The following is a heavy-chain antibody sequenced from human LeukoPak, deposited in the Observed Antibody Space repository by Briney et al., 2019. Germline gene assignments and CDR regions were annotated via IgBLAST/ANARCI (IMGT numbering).Heavy chain of an antibody. V-gene: IGHV4-59*08. CDR2: IYYSGST. J-gene: IGHJ4*02. CDR1: GGSISSYY. CDR3: ARLPYGSGGYVDY. D-gene: IGHD3-10*01. Sequence: PSETLSLTCTVSGGSISSYYWSWIRQPPGKGLEWIGYIYYSGSTNYNPSLKSRVTISVDTSKNQFSLKLSSVTAADTAVYYCARLPYGSGGYVDYWGQGTLVTVSS.